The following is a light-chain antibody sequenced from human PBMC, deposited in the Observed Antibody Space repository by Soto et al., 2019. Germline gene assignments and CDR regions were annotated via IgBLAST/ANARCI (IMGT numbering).Light chain of an antibody. V-gene: IGKV3-15*01. J-gene: IGKJ1*01. CDR3: HQYNSWPWT. Sequence: EGVMTHSPATLSVSPWDRAILSCRASHSVNTNLAWYQQRPGQPPRLLIYGASTRASDVPGRFSGSGSGREFTLTISSLQSEDFAIYSCHQYNSWPWTFGQGTKVDIK. CDR1: HSVNTN. CDR2: GAS.